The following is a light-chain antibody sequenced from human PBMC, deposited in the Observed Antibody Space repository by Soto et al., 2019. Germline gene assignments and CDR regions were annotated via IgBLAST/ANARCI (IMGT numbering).Light chain of an antibody. CDR2: KAS. J-gene: IGKJ5*01. CDR3: QQLNDYPIT. V-gene: IGKV1-5*03. CDR1: QSISSW. Sequence: DVQMTHSPSTLSASVGDRVTIACRASQSISSWLAWYQQKPGKAPKLLIYKASSLESGVPSRFSGSGSGTEFTLTIISLHPEDFATYYCQQLNDYPITFGQGTRLEIK.